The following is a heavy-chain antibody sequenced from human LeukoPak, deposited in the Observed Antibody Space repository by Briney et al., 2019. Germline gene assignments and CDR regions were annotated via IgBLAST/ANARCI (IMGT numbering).Heavy chain of an antibody. CDR2: ICTSGST. CDR1: GGSSSSYY. Sequence: PSETLSLTCTVSGGSSSSYYWSWIRQPAGKGLEWIGRICTSGSTNYNPSLKSRVTMSVDTSKNQFSLKLSSVTAADTAVYYCARGGYYYDSSGPYYFDYWGQGTLVTVSS. CDR3: ARGGYYYDSSGPYYFDY. V-gene: IGHV4-4*07. D-gene: IGHD3-22*01. J-gene: IGHJ4*02.